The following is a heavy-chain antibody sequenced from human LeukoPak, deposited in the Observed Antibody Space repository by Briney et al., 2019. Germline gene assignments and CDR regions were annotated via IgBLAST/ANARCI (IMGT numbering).Heavy chain of an antibody. D-gene: IGHD5-24*01. CDR2: INPNSGGT. Sequence: AASVKVSCKASGYTFTGYYMHWVRQAPGQGLEWMGWINPNSGGTNYAQKFQGRVTMTRDTSISTAYMELSRLRSDDTAVYYCAGDGYNSMRAFDIWGQGTMVTVSS. CDR1: GYTFTGYY. J-gene: IGHJ3*02. CDR3: AGDGYNSMRAFDI. V-gene: IGHV1-2*02.